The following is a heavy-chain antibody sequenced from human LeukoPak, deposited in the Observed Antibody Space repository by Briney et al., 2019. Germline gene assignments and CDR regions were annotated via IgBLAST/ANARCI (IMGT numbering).Heavy chain of an antibody. CDR2: IYHSGST. CDR3: ARGSRGAPGK. CDR1: GGSISSSKW. D-gene: IGHD1-14*01. Sequence: SGTPSLTCAVSGGSISSSKWGGWGRPPPREGLEWIGEIYHSGSTNYNPSLKSRVTISVDKSKNQFSLKLSSVTAADTAVYYCARGSRGAPGKWGQGTLVTVSS. J-gene: IGHJ4*02. V-gene: IGHV4-4*02.